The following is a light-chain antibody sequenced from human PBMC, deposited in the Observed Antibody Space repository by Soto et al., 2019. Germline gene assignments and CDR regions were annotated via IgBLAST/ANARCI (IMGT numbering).Light chain of an antibody. CDR2: DDK. Sequence: SYELTQPPSVSLAPGQTARITCEGNKLGAKTVHWYHQKPGQAPVLVVFDDKDRPSGIPERFSGSNSGNTATLTISKVEVGDEADYFCHVWDSSSEHFVFGPGSKLTVL. CDR1: KLGAKT. J-gene: IGLJ1*01. V-gene: IGLV3-21*02. CDR3: HVWDSSSEHFV.